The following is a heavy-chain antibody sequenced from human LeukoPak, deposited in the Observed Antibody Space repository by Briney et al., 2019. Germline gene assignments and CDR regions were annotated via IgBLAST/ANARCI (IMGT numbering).Heavy chain of an antibody. Sequence: PSETLSLTCTVSGGSISSSSYYWGWIRQPPGKGLEWIGSIYYSGSTYYNPSLKSRVTISVDTSKNQFSLKLSSVTAADTAVYYCARGRRAVAGTRGWFDPWGQGTLVTVSS. CDR3: ARGRRAVAGTRGWFDP. J-gene: IGHJ5*02. V-gene: IGHV4-39*07. D-gene: IGHD6-19*01. CDR2: IYYSGST. CDR1: GGSISSSSYY.